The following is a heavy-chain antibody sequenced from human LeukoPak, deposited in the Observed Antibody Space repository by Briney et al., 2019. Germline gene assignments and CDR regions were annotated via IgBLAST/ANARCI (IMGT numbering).Heavy chain of an antibody. CDR1: GYTFTSYG. D-gene: IGHD3-9*01. CDR3: ARDKGQYDILTAYQYYFDY. CDR2: ISAYNGNT. J-gene: IGHJ4*02. V-gene: IGHV1-18*01. Sequence: GASVKVSFKASGYTFTSYGISWVRQAPGQGLEWMGWISAYNGNTNYAQKLQGRVTMTTDTSTSTAYMELRSLRSDDTAVYYCARDKGQYDILTAYQYYFDYWGQGTLVTVSS.